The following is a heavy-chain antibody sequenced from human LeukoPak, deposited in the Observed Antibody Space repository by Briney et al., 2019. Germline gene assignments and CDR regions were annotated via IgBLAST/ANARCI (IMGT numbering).Heavy chain of an antibody. V-gene: IGHV4-34*01. D-gene: IGHD1-26*01. CDR3: AVNSGSSDLEYYFDY. CDR2: INHSGNT. Sequence: SETLSLTCAVYGGSFSGYYWSWIRQPPGKGLEWIGEINHSGNTNYNPSLKSRVTISVDTSKNQFSLKLSSVTAADTAVYYCAVNSGSSDLEYYFDYWGQGTLVTVSS. CDR1: GGSFSGYY. J-gene: IGHJ4*02.